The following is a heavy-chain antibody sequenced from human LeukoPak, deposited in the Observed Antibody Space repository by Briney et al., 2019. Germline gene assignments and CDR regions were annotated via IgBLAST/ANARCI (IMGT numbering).Heavy chain of an antibody. D-gene: IGHD3-10*01. CDR2: ISSSSSTI. CDR1: GFTFSSYS. V-gene: IGHV3-48*04. J-gene: IGHJ4*02. CDR3: ARDLFGELPDY. Sequence: GGSLRLSCAASGFTFSSYSMNWVRQAPGQGLEWVSYISSSSSTIYYADSVKGRFTISRDNAKNSLYLQTNSLRAEDTAVYYCARDLFGELPDYWGQGTLATVSS.